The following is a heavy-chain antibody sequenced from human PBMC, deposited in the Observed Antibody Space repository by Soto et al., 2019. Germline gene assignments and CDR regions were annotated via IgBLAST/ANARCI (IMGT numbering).Heavy chain of an antibody. CDR1: GYTFTSYD. D-gene: IGHD2-15*01. CDR2: MNPNSGNT. V-gene: IGHV1-8*01. CDR3: ARGSELGYCSGGSCPHYYYYYGMDV. Sequence: ASVKVSCKASGYTFTSYDINWVRQATGQGLEWMGWMNPNSGNTGYAQKFQGRVTMTRNTSISTAYMELSSLRSEDTAVYYCARGSELGYCSGGSCPHYYYYYGMDVWGQGTTVTVYS. J-gene: IGHJ6*02.